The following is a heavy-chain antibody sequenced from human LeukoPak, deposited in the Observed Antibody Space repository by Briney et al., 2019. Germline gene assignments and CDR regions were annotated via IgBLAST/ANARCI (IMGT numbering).Heavy chain of an antibody. CDR2: ISGSSGTI. Sequence: GGSLRLSCVASGFTFSSYSMNWVRQAPGKGLEWVSYISGSSGTIYYADSVKGRFSISRDNAKNSLYLQMNSLRAEDTAVYYCARRSEFGVLYYMDIWGKGTTVTVSS. J-gene: IGHJ6*03. V-gene: IGHV3-48*01. CDR1: GFTFSSYS. D-gene: IGHD3-16*01. CDR3: ARRSEFGVLYYMDI.